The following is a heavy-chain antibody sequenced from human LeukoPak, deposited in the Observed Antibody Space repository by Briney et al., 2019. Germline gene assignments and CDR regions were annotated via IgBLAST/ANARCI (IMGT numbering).Heavy chain of an antibody. J-gene: IGHJ4*02. D-gene: IGHD2-15*01. V-gene: IGHV5-51*01. CDR2: IYPGDSDT. Sequence: GESLQISCQGSGSTFTTYWIGCVRQMPGKGLEWMGIIYPGDSDTRYSPFLQGQVTISADKSISTAYLQWSSLKASDTAMYYCARARYCSGGSCYAEYWGQGTLVTVSS. CDR1: GSTFTTYW. CDR3: ARARYCSGGSCYAEY.